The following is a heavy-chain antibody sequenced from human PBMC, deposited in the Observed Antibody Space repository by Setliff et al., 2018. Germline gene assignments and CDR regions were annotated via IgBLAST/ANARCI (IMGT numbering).Heavy chain of an antibody. CDR1: GGSFSGYY. J-gene: IGHJ4*02. Sequence: PSETLSLTCAVYGGSFSGYYWSWIRQPPGKGLEWIGEINHSGSTNYNPSLKSRVTISVDTSKNQFSLKLSSVTAADTAVYYCASELVGAPRVDYWGQGTLVTVSS. D-gene: IGHD1-26*01. CDR2: INHSGST. V-gene: IGHV4-34*01. CDR3: ASELVGAPRVDY.